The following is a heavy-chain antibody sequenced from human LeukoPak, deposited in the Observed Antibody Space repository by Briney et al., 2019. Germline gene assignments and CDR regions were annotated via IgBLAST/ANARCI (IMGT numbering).Heavy chain of an antibody. CDR2: ISTYNGNT. V-gene: IGHV1-18*01. CDR3: ARDYYHSGSQNWDDTFDI. J-gene: IGHJ3*02. D-gene: IGHD3-10*01. CDR1: GYTFTSYG. Sequence: ASVKVSCKASGYTFTSYGISWVRQAPGQGLEWMGWISTYNGNTNYAQKLQGRVTMTTDTSTTTTYMDLRSLRSDDTAIYYCARDYYHSGSQNWDDTFDIWGQGTMVTVSS.